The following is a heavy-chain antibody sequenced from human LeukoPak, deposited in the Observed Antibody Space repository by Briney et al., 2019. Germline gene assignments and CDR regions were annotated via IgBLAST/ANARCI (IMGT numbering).Heavy chain of an antibody. D-gene: IGHD1-1*01. Sequence: PSETLSLTCTVSGGSISSGSYYWSWIRQPAGKGLEWIGRIYTSGSTNYNPSLKSRVTMSVDTSKNQFSLKLSSVTAADTAVYYCARTEPSGTTSHWGQGTLVTVSS. CDR1: GGSISSGSYY. CDR2: IYTSGST. J-gene: IGHJ4*02. V-gene: IGHV4-61*02. CDR3: ARTEPSGTTSH.